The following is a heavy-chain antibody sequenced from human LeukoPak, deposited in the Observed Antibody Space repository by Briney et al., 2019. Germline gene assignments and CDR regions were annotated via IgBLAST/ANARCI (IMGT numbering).Heavy chain of an antibody. V-gene: IGHV3-33*01. D-gene: IGHD2-2*01. J-gene: IGHJ4*02. CDR3: ARDAYCSSTSCYEIDY. CDR2: IWYDGSNK. Sequence: PGGSLRLSCAASGFTFSSYGMHWVRQAPGKGLEWGAVIWYDGSNKYYADSVKGRFTISRDNSKNTLYLQMNSLRAEDTAVYYCARDAYCSSTSCYEIDYWGQGTLVTVSS. CDR1: GFTFSSYG.